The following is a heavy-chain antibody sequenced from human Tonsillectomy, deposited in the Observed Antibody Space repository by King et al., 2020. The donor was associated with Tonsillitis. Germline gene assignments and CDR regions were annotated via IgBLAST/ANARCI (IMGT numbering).Heavy chain of an antibody. CDR2: ISWNSGSI. D-gene: IGHD3-9*01. CDR3: AKAETYYDILTGYSFDY. CDR1: GFTFDDYA. J-gene: IGHJ4*02. V-gene: IGHV3-9*01. Sequence: VQLVESGGGLVQPGRSLRLSCAASGFTFDDYAMHWVRQAPGKGLEWVSGISWNSGSIGYADSVKGRFTISRDNAKNSLYLQMNNLRAEDTGLYYCAKAETYYDILTGYSFDYWGQGTLVTVSS.